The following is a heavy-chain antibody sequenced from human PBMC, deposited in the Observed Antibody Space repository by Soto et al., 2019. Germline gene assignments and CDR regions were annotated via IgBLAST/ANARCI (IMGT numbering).Heavy chain of an antibody. CDR3: ARGRVRGVIRYYGMDV. J-gene: IGHJ6*02. D-gene: IGHD3-10*01. CDR2: IYYSGST. Sequence: QLQLQESGPGLVKPSETLSLTCTVSGGSISSSSYYWGWIRQPPGKGLEWIGSIYYSGSTYYNPSLKSRVTISVDTSKNQFSLKLSSVTAADTAVYYCARGRVRGVIRYYGMDVWGQGTTVTVSS. CDR1: GGSISSSSYY. V-gene: IGHV4-39*01.